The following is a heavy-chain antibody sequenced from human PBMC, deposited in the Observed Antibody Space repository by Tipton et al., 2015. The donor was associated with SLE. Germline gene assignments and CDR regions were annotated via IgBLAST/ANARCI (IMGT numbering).Heavy chain of an antibody. Sequence: TLSLTCTVSGGSISSYYWSWIRQPPGKGLEWIGYIYYIGNTNYNPSLKSPVTISVDTSKNHSSVKLSSVTAAEAAVYYCAREEYSSGWTEVHWFDPWGLGTVVAVSS. CDR1: GGSISSYY. CDR3: AREEYSSGWTEVHWFDP. V-gene: IGHV4-59*01. J-gene: IGHJ5*02. CDR2: IYYIGNT. D-gene: IGHD6-19*01.